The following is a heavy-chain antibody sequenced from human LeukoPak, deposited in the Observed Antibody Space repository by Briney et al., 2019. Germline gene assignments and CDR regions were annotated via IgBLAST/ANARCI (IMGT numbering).Heavy chain of an antibody. V-gene: IGHV3-23*01. CDR2: ISGSGGST. CDR3: AKDRFGLLWFGEYNWFDP. D-gene: IGHD3-10*01. CDR1: GFTFSSYA. Sequence: GGSLRLSCAASGFTFSSYAMSWVRQAPGKGLEWVSAISGSGGSTYYADSVKGRFTISRDNSKNTLYLQMNSLRAEDTAVYYRAKDRFGLLWFGEYNWFDPWGQGTLVTVSS. J-gene: IGHJ5*02.